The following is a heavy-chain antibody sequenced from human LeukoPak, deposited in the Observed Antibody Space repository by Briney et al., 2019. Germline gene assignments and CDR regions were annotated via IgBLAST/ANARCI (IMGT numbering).Heavy chain of an antibody. D-gene: IGHD1-20*01. CDR2: IRSSGSTV. J-gene: IGHJ4*02. V-gene: IGHV3-11*01. CDR1: GFTFSDYY. Sequence: GSLILSCAASGFTFSDYYMSWIRQAPGKGLEWVSNIRSSGSTVYYADSVKGRFTISRDNAKNSLYLQMNSLRAEDTAVYYCASRSGITGTLLIDYWGQGTLVTVSS. CDR3: ASRSGITGTLLIDY.